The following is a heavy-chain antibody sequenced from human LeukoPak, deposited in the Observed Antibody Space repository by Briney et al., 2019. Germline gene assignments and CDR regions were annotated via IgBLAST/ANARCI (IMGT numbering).Heavy chain of an antibody. CDR3: ARDRLGYCSGGSCLSDY. Sequence: ASVKVSCKASGYTFTNYGINWVRQAPGQGLEWMGWISAYSGNTNYAQKLQGRVTMTTDTSTSTAYMELRSLRSDDTAVYYCARDRLGYCSGGSCLSDYWGQGTLVTVSS. CDR1: GYTFTNYG. J-gene: IGHJ4*02. D-gene: IGHD2-15*01. CDR2: ISAYSGNT. V-gene: IGHV1-18*01.